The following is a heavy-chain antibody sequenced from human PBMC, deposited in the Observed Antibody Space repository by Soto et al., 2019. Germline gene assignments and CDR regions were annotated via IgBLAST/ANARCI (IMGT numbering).Heavy chain of an antibody. CDR3: ARDVFCGGDCYSNWFDP. J-gene: IGHJ5*02. D-gene: IGHD2-21*02. V-gene: IGHV1-69*13. Sequence: SVKVSCKASGGTFSSYAISWVRQAPGQGLEWMGGIIPIFGTANYAQKFQGRVTITADESTSTAYMELSSLRSEDTAVYYCARDVFCGGDCYSNWFDPWGQGTLVTVSS. CDR2: IIPIFGTA. CDR1: GGTFSSYA.